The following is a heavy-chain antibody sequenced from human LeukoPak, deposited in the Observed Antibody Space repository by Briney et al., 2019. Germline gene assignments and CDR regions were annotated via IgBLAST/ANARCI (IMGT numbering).Heavy chain of an antibody. V-gene: IGHV4-39*01. Sequence: SETLSLTCTVSGGSISSSSYYWGWIRQPPGKGLEWIGSIYFSGTTYYNPSLKSRVTISVDTSKNQFSLELSSVTAADTAVYYCARQRWVTGPADYWGQGTLVTVSS. CDR3: ARQRWVTGPADY. J-gene: IGHJ4*02. CDR1: GGSISSSSYY. D-gene: IGHD2-21*02. CDR2: IYFSGTT.